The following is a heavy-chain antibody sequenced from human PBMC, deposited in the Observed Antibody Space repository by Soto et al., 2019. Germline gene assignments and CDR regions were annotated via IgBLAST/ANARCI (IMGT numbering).Heavy chain of an antibody. J-gene: IGHJ4*02. Sequence: QVQLQESGPGLLKPSQTLSLICTVSGDSISRGGYYWSWVRQLPGKGLEWMGYIYYSGSTYYSPSLESRVTMSVDTSENQFPLNLTSVTAADTALYFCARMHSTYYFDYWVQGTLVT. D-gene: IGHD3-16*01. CDR2: IYYSGST. CDR1: GDSISRGGYY. CDR3: ARMHSTYYFDY. V-gene: IGHV4-31*03.